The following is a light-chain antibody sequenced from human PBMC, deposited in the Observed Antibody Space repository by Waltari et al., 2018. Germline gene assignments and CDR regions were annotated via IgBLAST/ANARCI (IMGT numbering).Light chain of an antibody. CDR3: QVWNTSADHAV. CDR1: NIGSRR. V-gene: IGLV3-21*02. Sequence: SSVLTQPTSLSVAPGHTARITCGENNIGSRRVHWYQQKGGQAPILVVFDDSDRPSGIPERFSGSNSGNTATLTISRVEAGDEADYSCQVWNTSADHAVFGGGTRLTVL. CDR2: DDS. J-gene: IGLJ2*01.